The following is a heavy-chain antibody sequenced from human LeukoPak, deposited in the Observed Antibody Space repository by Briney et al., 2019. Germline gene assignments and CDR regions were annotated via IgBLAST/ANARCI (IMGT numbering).Heavy chain of an antibody. CDR2: IKQDGSEK. Sequence: GGSLRFSCAASGFTFSSYWMSWVRQAPGKGLEWVANIKQDGSEKYYVDSVKGRFTISRDNAKNSLYLQMNSLRAEDTALYYCAKSRRTYYDYVWGSYRLDFDYWGQGTLVTVSS. J-gene: IGHJ4*02. D-gene: IGHD3-16*02. CDR1: GFTFSSYW. V-gene: IGHV3-7*03. CDR3: AKSRRTYYDYVWGSYRLDFDY.